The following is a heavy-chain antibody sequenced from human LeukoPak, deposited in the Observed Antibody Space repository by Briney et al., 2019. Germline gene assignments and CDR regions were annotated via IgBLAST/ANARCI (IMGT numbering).Heavy chain of an antibody. CDR1: GFTFSSFA. V-gene: IGHV3-23*01. Sequence: GGSLRLSCAASGFTFSSFALSWVRQGPGKGLEWVSGISGSGGSTYYADSVKGRFTISRDNPNNRLYLQMNSLRAEDTAVYYCAKDKGSGTYPPYWGQGTLVTVSS. J-gene: IGHJ4*02. D-gene: IGHD1-26*01. CDR3: AKDKGSGTYPPY. CDR2: ISGSGGST.